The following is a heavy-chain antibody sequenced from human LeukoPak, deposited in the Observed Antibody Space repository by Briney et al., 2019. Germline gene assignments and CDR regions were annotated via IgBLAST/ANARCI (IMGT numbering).Heavy chain of an antibody. V-gene: IGHV3-7*01. Sequence: GGSLRLSCVVSGFTFNRCWMNWVRQAPGKGLEWVAHINPDGRDTYYVDSVKGRFTISRDNAQNSVYLQMNSLRVEDTAVYYCTSWGDTTAEYFQRWGQGTLVTVSS. CDR2: INPDGRDT. CDR3: TSWGDTTAEYFQR. D-gene: IGHD2-21*02. J-gene: IGHJ1*01. CDR1: GFTFNRCW.